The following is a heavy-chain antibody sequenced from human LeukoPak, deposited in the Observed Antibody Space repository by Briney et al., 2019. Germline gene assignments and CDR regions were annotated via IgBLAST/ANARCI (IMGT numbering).Heavy chain of an antibody. CDR3: ARSAVDY. J-gene: IGHJ4*02. CDR2: ISSSSSYI. D-gene: IGHD6-19*01. CDR1: GFTFSSYS. V-gene: IGHV3-21*01. Sequence: TGGSLRLSCAASGFTFSSYSMNWVRQAPGKGLEWVSSISSSSSYIYHADSVKGQFTISRDNAKNSLYLQMNSLRAEDTAVYYCARSAVDYWGQGTLVTVSS.